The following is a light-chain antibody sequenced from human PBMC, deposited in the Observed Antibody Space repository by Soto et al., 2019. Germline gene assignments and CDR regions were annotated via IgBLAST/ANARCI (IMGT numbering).Light chain of an antibody. CDR1: QGISSE. Sequence: EIVMTQSPATLSLSPGERAALSCRASQGISSELAWYQQKPGQPPRLLIYGASTRATGVPARFTGSGSGSDFTLTISGLQSEDFAVYYCQQGHNGPLTVGQGTRLEI. CDR2: GAS. V-gene: IGKV3-15*01. J-gene: IGKJ2*01. CDR3: QQGHNGPLT.